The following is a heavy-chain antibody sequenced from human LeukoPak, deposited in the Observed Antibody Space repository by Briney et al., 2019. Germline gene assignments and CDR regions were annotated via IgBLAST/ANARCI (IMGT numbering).Heavy chain of an antibody. J-gene: IGHJ4*02. CDR1: GGSISSYY. V-gene: IGHV4-59*01. CDR2: IYYSGST. CDR3: ARTILHYYDSSGYYPDY. D-gene: IGHD3-22*01. Sequence: SETLSLTCTVSGGSISSYYGSWIRQPPGKGLEWIGYIYYSGSTNYNPSLKSRVTISVDTSKNQFSLKLSSVTAADTAVYYCARTILHYYDSSGYYPDYWGQGTLVTVSS.